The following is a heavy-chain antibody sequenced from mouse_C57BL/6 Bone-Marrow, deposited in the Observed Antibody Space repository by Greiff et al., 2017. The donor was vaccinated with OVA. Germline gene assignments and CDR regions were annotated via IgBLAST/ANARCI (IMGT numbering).Heavy chain of an antibody. CDR1: GFTFSSYA. J-gene: IGHJ3*01. CDR2: ISDGGSYT. Sequence: EVQLVESGGGLVKPGGSPKLSCAASGFTFSSYAMSWVRQTPEKRLEWVATISDGGSYTYYPDNVKGRFTISRDNAKNNLYLQMSHLKSEDTAMYYCARDKIYYGNYPFAYWGQGTLVTVSA. CDR3: ARDKIYYGNYPFAY. D-gene: IGHD2-1*01. V-gene: IGHV5-4*01.